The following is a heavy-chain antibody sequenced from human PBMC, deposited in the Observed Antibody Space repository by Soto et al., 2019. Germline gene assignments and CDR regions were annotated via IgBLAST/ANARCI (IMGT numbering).Heavy chain of an antibody. CDR2: IYYSGST. Sequence: SETHSLTSTVSGGSISSYYWSWIRQPPGKGLEWIGYIYYSGSTNYNPSLKSRLTISVDTSKNQFSLKLSSVTAADTAVYYCAGSGYYPNYFDYWGQGTLVT. J-gene: IGHJ4*02. V-gene: IGHV4-59*12. D-gene: IGHD3-22*01. CDR1: GGSISSYY. CDR3: AGSGYYPNYFDY.